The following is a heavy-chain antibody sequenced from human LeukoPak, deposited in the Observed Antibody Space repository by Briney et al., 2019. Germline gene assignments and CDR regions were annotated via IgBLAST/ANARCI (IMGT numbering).Heavy chain of an antibody. CDR3: ARAPGDYEFDI. V-gene: IGHV4-4*07. CDR2: IYTSGST. D-gene: IGHD4-17*01. J-gene: IGHJ3*02. Sequence: SGTLFLTRTVSGGSNSSFYWGWVRQPPREGVEWIGRIYTSGSTNYNPSLKSRVTMSVDTSKNQFSLKLSSVTAADTAVYYCARAPGDYEFDIWGQGTMVTVSS. CDR1: GGSNSSFY.